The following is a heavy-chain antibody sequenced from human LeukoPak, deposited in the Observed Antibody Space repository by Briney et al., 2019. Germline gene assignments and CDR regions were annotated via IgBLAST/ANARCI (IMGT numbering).Heavy chain of an antibody. J-gene: IGHJ4*02. CDR1: GFTFSSYA. CDR2: ISDSGGST. Sequence: KPGGSLRLSCAASGFTFSSYAMSWVRQAPGEGMEWVSAISDSGGSTYDADSVKGRFTISRDNSKNTLYLQMNSLRAEDTAVYYCAKDTYIGRYCTNGVCSPFYYWGQGTLVTVSS. V-gene: IGHV3-23*01. D-gene: IGHD2-8*01. CDR3: AKDTYIGRYCTNGVCSPFYY.